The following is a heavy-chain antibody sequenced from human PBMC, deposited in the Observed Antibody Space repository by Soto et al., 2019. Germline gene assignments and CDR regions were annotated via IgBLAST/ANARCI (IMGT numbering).Heavy chain of an antibody. V-gene: IGHV1-8*01. CDR3: ARGRASGSYYLLAF. D-gene: IGHD3-10*01. CDR2: INPNSGNI. Sequence: ASVKVSCKASGNTFTSYDINWVRQDTGHGLEWMGWINPNSGNIGYAQKFQGRVTMTRDTAIRTAYMEVSRLRSDDTAVYYCARGRASGSYYLLAFWGQGTLVTSPQ. J-gene: IGHJ4*02. CDR1: GNTFTSYD.